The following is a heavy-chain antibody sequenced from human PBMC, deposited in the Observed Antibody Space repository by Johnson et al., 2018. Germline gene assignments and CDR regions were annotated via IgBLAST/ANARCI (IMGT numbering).Heavy chain of an antibody. V-gene: IGHV3-48*02. CDR2: ISKSGDSI. CDR3: RRWAGNTDI. CDR1: GIILNIYD. D-gene: IGHD2/OR15-2a*01. Sequence: VQLQESGGALVQPGESLRLSCTASGIILNIYDIHWIRQAAGKGLEWLSYISKSGDSIYYADSLKGRFTVSTDTAKNSVILQMNSLRDEDTDVYYCRRWAGNTDIWGQGTMVTVSS. J-gene: IGHJ3*02.